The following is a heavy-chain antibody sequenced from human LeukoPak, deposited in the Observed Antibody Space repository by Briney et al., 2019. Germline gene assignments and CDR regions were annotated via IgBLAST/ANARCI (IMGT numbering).Heavy chain of an antibody. Sequence: GGSLRLSCAASGFTFDDYALHWVRQAPGKGLEWVSGISWNSGSIGYADSVKGRFTISRDNAKNSLYLQMNSLRAEDMALYYCAKDIHRGRSSFLDYWGQGTLVTVSS. CDR1: GFTFDDYA. CDR3: AKDIHRGRSSFLDY. D-gene: IGHD6-6*01. J-gene: IGHJ4*02. V-gene: IGHV3-9*03. CDR2: ISWNSGSI.